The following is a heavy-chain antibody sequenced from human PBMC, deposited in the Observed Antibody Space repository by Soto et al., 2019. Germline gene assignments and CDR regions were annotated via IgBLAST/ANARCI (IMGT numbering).Heavy chain of an antibody. CDR2: ISYDGSNK. J-gene: IGHJ6*02. CDR1: GFTFSSYA. D-gene: IGHD2-2*02. V-gene: IGHV3-30-3*01. CDR3: ARDGGYCSSTSCYIHGYYYYYGMDV. Sequence: GGSLRLSCAASGFTFSSYAMHWVRQAPGKGLEWVAVISYDGSNKYYADSVKGRFTISRDNSKNTLYLQMNSLRAGDTAVYYCARDGGYCSSTSCYIHGYYYYYGMDVWGQGTTVTVSS.